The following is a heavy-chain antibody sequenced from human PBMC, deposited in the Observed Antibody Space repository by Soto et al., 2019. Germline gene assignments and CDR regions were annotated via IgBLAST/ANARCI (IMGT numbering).Heavy chain of an antibody. Sequence: ESGGGLVQPGGSLGLSFAASGFTFSSYSMNWVRQAPGKGLEWVSYISSSSSTIYYADSVKGRFTISRDNAKNSLYLQMSSLRDEDTAVYFCARGPSGYYFDYWGQGTLVTVSS. J-gene: IGHJ4*02. CDR3: ARGPSGYYFDY. D-gene: IGHD3-10*01. V-gene: IGHV3-48*02. CDR1: GFTFSSYS. CDR2: ISSSSSTI.